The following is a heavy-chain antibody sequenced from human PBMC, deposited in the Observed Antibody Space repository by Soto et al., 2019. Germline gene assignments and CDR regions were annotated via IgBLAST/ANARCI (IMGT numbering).Heavy chain of an antibody. V-gene: IGHV4-34*01. CDR2: INHSGST. CDR1: GGSFSGYY. J-gene: IGHJ4*02. Sequence: QVQLQQWGAGLLKPSETLSLTCAVSGGSFSGYYWSWIRQPPGKGLERIGEINHSGSTNYNPSLKSRVTISVDTSKNQFSLKLSSVTAADTAVYYCAQSMVATDGVDYWGQGTLVTVSS. CDR3: AQSMVATDGVDY. D-gene: IGHD5-12*01.